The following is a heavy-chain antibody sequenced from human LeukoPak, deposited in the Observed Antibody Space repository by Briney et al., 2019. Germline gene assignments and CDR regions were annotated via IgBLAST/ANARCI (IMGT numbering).Heavy chain of an antibody. CDR3: ARHADYNYNYMDV. V-gene: IGHV4-34*01. D-gene: IGHD2-2*01. Sequence: PSETLSLTCAVYGGSFSGYYWSWIRQPPGKGLEWIGEINHSGSTNYNPSLKSRVTISVDTSKNQFSLKLSSVTAADTAVYYCARHADYNYNYMDVWGKGTTVTVSS. CDR1: GGSFSGYY. CDR2: INHSGST. J-gene: IGHJ6*03.